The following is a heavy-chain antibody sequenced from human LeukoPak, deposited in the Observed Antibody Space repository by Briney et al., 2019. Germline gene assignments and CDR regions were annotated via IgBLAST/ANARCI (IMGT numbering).Heavy chain of an antibody. J-gene: IGHJ5*01. V-gene: IGHV4-61*01. Sequence: PSETLSLTCTVSGGSVSSGSYYWTWIRQPPGKGLEWIGYIYYSGSTNYNPSLKSRVTISVDTSKNQFSLKLSSVTAADTAVYYCARGTLEHCSGASCYPLDSWGQGTLVTVSS. CDR2: IYYSGST. CDR3: ARGTLEHCSGASCYPLDS. CDR1: GGSVSSGSYY. D-gene: IGHD2-15*01.